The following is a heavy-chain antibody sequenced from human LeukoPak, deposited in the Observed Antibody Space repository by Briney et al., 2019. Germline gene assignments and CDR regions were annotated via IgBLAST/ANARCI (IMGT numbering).Heavy chain of an antibody. CDR1: GFIFKNYE. V-gene: IGHV3-48*03. Sequence: GGSLRLSCAASGFIFKNYEMNWVRQAPGGGLEGVSSVSSSATTIYYTDSVKGRFTISRDNAKNSLFLQMNSLRVEDTAVYYCVGVYCSTTSCYGVDSWGQGTLVTVSS. CDR3: VGVYCSTTSCYGVDS. D-gene: IGHD2-2*01. CDR2: VSSSATTI. J-gene: IGHJ4*02.